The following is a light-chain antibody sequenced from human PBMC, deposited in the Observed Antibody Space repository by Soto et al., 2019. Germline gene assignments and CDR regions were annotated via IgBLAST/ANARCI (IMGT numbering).Light chain of an antibody. CDR2: GAS. J-gene: IGKJ4*01. Sequence: DIVMTQSQDSLAMSLGERATINCKSRQSALARSNNTNLLAWYPQKPGQPPKLLIYGASTRESGVPDRFRGSWSGTDLPVTFCSLQAEDGAVYYCFEYYSPPLAFAGGTNVEIK. CDR1: QSALARSNNTNL. V-gene: IGKV4-1*01. CDR3: FEYYSPPLA.